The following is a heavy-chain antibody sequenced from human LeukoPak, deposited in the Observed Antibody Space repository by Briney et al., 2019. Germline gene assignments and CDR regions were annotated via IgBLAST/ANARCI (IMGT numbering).Heavy chain of an antibody. D-gene: IGHD3-9*01. CDR3: ARPGYTAAYDL. CDR1: GFTFSTYW. J-gene: IGHJ3*01. V-gene: IGHV3-7*01. Sequence: GSLSLSCAASGFTFSTYWMTWVRPAPGKGLEWVANMKGDGSEIHYLDSVKGRFTISRDNAKNSMYLQMNSLRAEDTAVYYCARPGYTAAYDLWGQGTMVTVSS. CDR2: MKGDGSEI.